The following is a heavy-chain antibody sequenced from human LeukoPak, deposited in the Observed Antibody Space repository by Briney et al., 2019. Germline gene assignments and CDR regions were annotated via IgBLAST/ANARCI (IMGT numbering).Heavy chain of an antibody. CDR2: ISASGGST. CDR3: AKDVGDYYDSSGYLRTMPFDS. V-gene: IGHV3-23*01. Sequence: PGGSLRLSCAASGFTFTSYAMNWVRPAPGKGLDWVAGISASGGSTYYTDSVKGRFTISSDNSKNTPYLQVNSLRAEDTAVYYCAKDVGDYYDSSGYLRTMPFDSWGQGTLVTVSS. CDR1: GFTFTSYA. J-gene: IGHJ4*02. D-gene: IGHD3-22*01.